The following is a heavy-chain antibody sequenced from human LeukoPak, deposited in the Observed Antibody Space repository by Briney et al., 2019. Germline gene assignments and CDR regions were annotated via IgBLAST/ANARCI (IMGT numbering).Heavy chain of an antibody. CDR1: GYTFTSYY. Sequence: ASVKVSCKASGYTFTSYYMHWVRQAPGQGLEWMGIINPSGGSTSYAQKFQGRVTMTRDMSTSTVYMEQSSLRSEDTAVYYCAREGYYYDSSGYYLDYWGQGTLVTVSS. D-gene: IGHD3-22*01. CDR2: INPSGGST. J-gene: IGHJ4*02. V-gene: IGHV1-46*01. CDR3: AREGYYYDSSGYYLDY.